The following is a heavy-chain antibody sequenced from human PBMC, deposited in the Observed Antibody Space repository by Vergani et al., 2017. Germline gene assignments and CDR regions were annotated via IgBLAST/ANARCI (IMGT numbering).Heavy chain of an antibody. CDR1: GFTFSNAW. Sequence: EVQLVESGGGLVQPGRSLRLSCAASGFTFSNAWMSWVRQAPGKGLEWVGRIKSKTDGGTTDYAAPVKGRFTISRDDSKNTLYLQMNSLKTEDTAVYYCAKIREYQLLFHNWFDPWGQGTLVTVSS. D-gene: IGHD2-2*01. CDR2: IKSKTDGGTT. CDR3: AKIREYQLLFHNWFDP. V-gene: IGHV3-15*01. J-gene: IGHJ5*02.